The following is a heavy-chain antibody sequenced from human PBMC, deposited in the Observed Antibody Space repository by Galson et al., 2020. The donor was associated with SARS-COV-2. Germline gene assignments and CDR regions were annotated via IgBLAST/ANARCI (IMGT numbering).Heavy chain of an antibody. CDR1: GGSINIYY. CDR2: LYYGGKT. D-gene: IGHD3-10*02. Sequence: ASETLSLTCTVSGGSINIYYWSWNRQPPEKGLEWIGYLYYGGKTNYNPSLESRVTISVDTSKNQFSLKLSSVTAADTALYYCARLPVVRGVDYWGQGILVTVSS. CDR3: ARLPVVRGVDY. V-gene: IGHV4-59*01. J-gene: IGHJ4*02.